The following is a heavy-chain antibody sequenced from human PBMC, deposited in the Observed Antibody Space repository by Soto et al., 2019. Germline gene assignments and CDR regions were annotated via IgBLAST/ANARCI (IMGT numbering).Heavy chain of an antibody. Sequence: ASVKVSCKASGYTFTSYGIHWVRQAPGQRLEWMGWINAANGDTKYSPKFQGRVTITRDTSASTAYIELSSLRSEDTAVYYCVRRHVSATGIDWLDPWGQGTLVTVSS. CDR3: VRRHVSATGIDWLDP. J-gene: IGHJ5*02. CDR2: INAANGDT. D-gene: IGHD6-13*01. V-gene: IGHV1-3*01. CDR1: GYTFTSYG.